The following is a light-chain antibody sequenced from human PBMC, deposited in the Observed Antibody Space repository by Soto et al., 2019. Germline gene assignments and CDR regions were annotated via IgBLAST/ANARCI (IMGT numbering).Light chain of an antibody. CDR2: DAS. V-gene: IGKV3-20*01. CDR1: QSLSSSQ. J-gene: IGKJ5*01. CDR3: QQYHHWPPIT. Sequence: EILLTQSPGTLSLSPGERATLSCRASQSLSSSQLAWYQQKPGQAPRLLIHDASSRATGISDRFTGSGSGTEFTLTLRSLQSEDFAFYYCQQYHHWPPITFGQGTRLEIK.